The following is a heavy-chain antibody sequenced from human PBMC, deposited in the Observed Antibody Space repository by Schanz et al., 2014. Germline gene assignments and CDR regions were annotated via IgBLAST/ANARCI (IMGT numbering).Heavy chain of an antibody. CDR1: GYTFSNHG. Sequence: QVQVVQSGAELKKPGASVKVSCKASGYTFSNHGIHWLRQAPGQSLEWMGWINTANGNAKYSANCQARVTITRDTSATTAYMELTNLRSEDTAVYYCARDLPYCDGGKCYSDGFDIWGQGTLVTISS. V-gene: IGHV1-3*04. CDR2: INTANGNA. CDR3: ARDLPYCDGGKCYSDGFDI. J-gene: IGHJ3*02. D-gene: IGHD2-21*01.